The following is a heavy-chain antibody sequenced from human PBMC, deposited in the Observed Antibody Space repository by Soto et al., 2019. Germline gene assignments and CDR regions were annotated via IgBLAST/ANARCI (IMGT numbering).Heavy chain of an antibody. D-gene: IGHD5-18*01. Sequence: GGSLRLSCAASGFTFRNYWMSWVRQAPGKGLEWVLSIKHDGSETYSVDSVRGRFTSSRDNAENSVDLQMHSLRADDAAVYFCAKGYGYYFDSWGQGTQVTVSS. CDR2: IKHDGSET. V-gene: IGHV3-7*03. CDR1: GFTFRNYW. J-gene: IGHJ4*02. CDR3: AKGYGYYFDS.